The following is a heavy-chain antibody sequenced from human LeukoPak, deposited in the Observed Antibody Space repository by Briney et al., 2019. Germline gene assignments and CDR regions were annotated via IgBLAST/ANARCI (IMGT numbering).Heavy chain of an antibody. CDR1: GGSISSSNYY. Sequence: SETLSLTCTVSGGSISSSNYYWGWIRQPPGEGLEWIGSIYYSGRTYYNPSLKSRVTISVDTSKNQFSLKLSSVTAADTAVYYCARPRGGGSCLDAFDIWGQGTTVTVSS. J-gene: IGHJ3*02. D-gene: IGHD2-15*01. CDR2: IYYSGRT. CDR3: ARPRGGGSCLDAFDI. V-gene: IGHV4-39*01.